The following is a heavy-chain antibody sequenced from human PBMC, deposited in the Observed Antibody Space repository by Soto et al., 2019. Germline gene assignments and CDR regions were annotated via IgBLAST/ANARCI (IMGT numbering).Heavy chain of an antibody. V-gene: IGHV4-59*08. CDR1: GGSISSYY. CDR2: IYYSGST. CDR3: ARTLGPQVTGYVDSDYRWTIDQ. D-gene: IGHD4-4*01. Sequence: SETLSLTCPVSGGSISSYYWSWIRQPPGKGLEWIGYIYYSGSTNYNPSLKSRVTISVDTSKNQFFLRLTSVTAADTGVYFCARTLGPQVTGYVDSDYRWTIDQWGQGTLVTVSS. J-gene: IGHJ4*02.